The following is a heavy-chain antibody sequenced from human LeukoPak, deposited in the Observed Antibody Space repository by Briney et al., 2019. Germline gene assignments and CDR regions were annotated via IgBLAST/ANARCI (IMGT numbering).Heavy chain of an antibody. CDR3: ARVRGILTGPFDI. D-gene: IGHD3-9*01. CDR2: IYYTGTT. CDR1: GGAISSGSYY. J-gene: IGHJ3*02. V-gene: IGHV4-61*01. Sequence: SETLSLTCTVSGGAISSGSYYWSWIRHLPGKGLEWIGYIYYTGTTTYNPSLKSRLTISVDTSKNQFSLKLSSVTAADTAVYYCARVRGILTGPFDIWGQGTMVTVSS.